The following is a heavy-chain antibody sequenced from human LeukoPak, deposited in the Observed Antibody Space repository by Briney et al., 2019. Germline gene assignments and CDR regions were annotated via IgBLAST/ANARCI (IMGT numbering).Heavy chain of an antibody. CDR2: INHSGST. V-gene: IGHV4-30-4*08. CDR3: ARGGATMVRGVHGY. D-gene: IGHD3-10*01. Sequence: PSQTLSLTCTVSGGSISSGDYYWSWIRQPPGKDQEWIGEINHSGSTNYNPSLKSRVTISVDTSKNQFSLKLSPVTAADTAVYYCARGGATMVRGVHGYWGQGTLVTVSS. J-gene: IGHJ4*02. CDR1: GGSISSGDYY.